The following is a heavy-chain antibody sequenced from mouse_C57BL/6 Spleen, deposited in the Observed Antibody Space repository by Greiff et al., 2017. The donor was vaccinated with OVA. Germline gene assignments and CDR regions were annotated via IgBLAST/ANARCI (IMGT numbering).Heavy chain of an antibody. CDR2: ISSGSSTI. Sequence: EVQLQQSGGGLVKPGGSLKLSCAASGFTFSDYGMHWVRQAPEKGLEWVAYISSGSSTIYYADTVKGRFTISRDNAKNTLFLQMTSLRSEDTAMYYCARRDDHSYSFDYWGHGTTPTVSS. D-gene: IGHD2-3*01. CDR1: GFTFSDYG. CDR3: ARRDDHSYSFDY. J-gene: IGHJ2*01. V-gene: IGHV5-17*01.